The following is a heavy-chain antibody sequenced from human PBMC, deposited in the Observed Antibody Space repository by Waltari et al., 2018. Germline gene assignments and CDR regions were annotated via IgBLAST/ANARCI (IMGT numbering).Heavy chain of an antibody. D-gene: IGHD3-10*01. J-gene: IGHJ5*02. CDR3: STSNYGPFS. CDR1: GFTFSNTR. CDR2: IKIKTDAGTT. Sequence: EVQLLESGGGLVEPGGSLRLSCEASGFTFSNTRMHWVRQAPRKGLEWVGHIKIKTDAGTTDYAAPVKGRFSISRDDSENTLYLQMNSLKTDDTAMYYCSTSNYGPFSWGQGTLVTVSS. V-gene: IGHV3-15*07.